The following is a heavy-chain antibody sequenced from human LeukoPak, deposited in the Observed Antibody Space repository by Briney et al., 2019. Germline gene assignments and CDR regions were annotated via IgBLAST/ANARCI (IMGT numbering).Heavy chain of an antibody. D-gene: IGHD2-8*02. CDR1: GFTFSGHY. CDR3: ARIVPGGASFDN. J-gene: IGHJ4*02. Sequence: GGSLRLSCAASGFTFSGHYMSWIRQAPGKGLEWLSYISSGSSHTNYADSVKGRFTISRDNAENSLYLQMNSLRAEDTAVYYCARIVPGGASFDNWGQGTLVTVSS. CDR2: ISSGSSHT. V-gene: IGHV3-11*03.